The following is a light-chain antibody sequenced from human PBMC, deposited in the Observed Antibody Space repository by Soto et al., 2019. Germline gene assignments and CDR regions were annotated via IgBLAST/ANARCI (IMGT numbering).Light chain of an antibody. V-gene: IGKV3-15*01. CDR1: QSVSIN. CDR2: GAS. J-gene: IGKJ4*01. Sequence: EIVMTQSQATLSVSPGERATLSCRASQSVSINLAWYQQKPGQAPRLLIYGASTRATGIPARFSGSGSGTEFTLTISGLQSEDFAVYYCQQYNNWPRTFGGGTKVEIK. CDR3: QQYNNWPRT.